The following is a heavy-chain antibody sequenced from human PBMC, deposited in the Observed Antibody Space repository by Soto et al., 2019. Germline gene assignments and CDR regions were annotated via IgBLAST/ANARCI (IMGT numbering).Heavy chain of an antibody. V-gene: IGHV4-30-2*01. J-gene: IGHJ4*02. CDR3: ARVPLY. D-gene: IGHD2-2*02. CDR1: GGSISSGGYS. Sequence: QLQLQESGSGLVKPSQTLSLTCAVSGGSISSGGYSWSWIRQPPGKGLEWIGYIYQSGSTFYNPSLNRRVTISVDRSKNQSSLKLSSVIGANPAVFYCARVPLYWGQGNMVTVSS. CDR2: IYQSGST.